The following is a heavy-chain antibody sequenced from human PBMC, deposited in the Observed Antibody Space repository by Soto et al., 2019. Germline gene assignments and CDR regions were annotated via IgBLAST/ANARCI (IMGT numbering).Heavy chain of an antibody. D-gene: IGHD2-2*01. CDR2: INHSGGT. J-gene: IGHJ6*02. V-gene: IGHV4-34*01. Sequence: SETLSLTCAVYGGSFSGYYWSWIRQPPGKGLEWIGEINHSGGTNYNPSLKSRVTISVDTSKNQFSLKLSSVTAADTAVYYCARGDIVVVPAARRGMDVWGQGTTVTVSS. CDR1: GGSFSGYY. CDR3: ARGDIVVVPAARRGMDV.